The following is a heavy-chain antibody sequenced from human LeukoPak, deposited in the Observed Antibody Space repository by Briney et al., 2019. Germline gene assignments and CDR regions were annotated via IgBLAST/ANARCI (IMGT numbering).Heavy chain of an antibody. V-gene: IGHV1-8*02. D-gene: IGHD5-24*01. CDR2: ISTYNNNT. Sequence: ASVKVSCKASGGTFSSYAISWVRQAPGQGLEWLGWISTYNNNTHYAQKFQVRVTMTRNTSISTAYMELSSLRSEDTAVYYCARGRGDGYNSDDYWGQGTLVTVSS. CDR3: ARGRGDGYNSDDY. CDR1: GGTFSSYA. J-gene: IGHJ4*02.